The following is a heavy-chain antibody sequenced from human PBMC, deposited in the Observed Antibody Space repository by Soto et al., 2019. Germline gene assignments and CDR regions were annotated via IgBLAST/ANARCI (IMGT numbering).Heavy chain of an antibody. D-gene: IGHD3-22*01. CDR2: IYYSGST. CDR3: ASDIAVITFFRYFDL. CDR1: GGSISSYY. Sequence: QVQLQASGPGLVKPSETLSLTCTVSGGSISSYYWSWIRQPPGKGLEWIGYIYYSGSTNYNPSLRLRVTISVDSSMNLFSLKLSSVTAADTAVYYCASDIAVITFFRYFDLWGRVTMVTVS. V-gene: IGHV4-59*01. J-gene: IGHJ2*01.